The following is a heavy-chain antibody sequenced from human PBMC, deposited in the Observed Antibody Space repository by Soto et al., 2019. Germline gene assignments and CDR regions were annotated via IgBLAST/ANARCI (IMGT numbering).Heavy chain of an antibody. D-gene: IGHD2-2*01. CDR1: GFAFNNYG. J-gene: IGHJ4*02. Sequence: GGSLRLSCTVSGFAFNNYGINWVRQAPGKGLEWVSSISKSDYTYYSDSVKGRFTISRDNAKNSVSLQMNTLRVEDTAVYYCAREDSIIIPAVSDFWGQGTLVTVPQ. V-gene: IGHV3-21*01. CDR3: AREDSIIIPAVSDF. CDR2: ISKSDYT.